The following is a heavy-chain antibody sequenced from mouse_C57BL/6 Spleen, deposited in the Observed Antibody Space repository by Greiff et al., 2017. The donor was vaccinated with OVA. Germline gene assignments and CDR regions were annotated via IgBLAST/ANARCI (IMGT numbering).Heavy chain of an antibody. CDR2: IDPSDSYT. CDR3: ALDSSGYDAMDY. J-gene: IGHJ4*01. D-gene: IGHD3-2*02. V-gene: IGHV1-69*01. Sequence: QVQLKQPGAELVMPGASVKLSCKASGYTFTSYWMHWVKQRPGQGLEWIGEIDPSDSYTNYNQKFKGKSTLTVDKSSSTAYMQLSSLTSEDSAVYYCALDSSGYDAMDYWGQGTSVTVSS. CDR1: GYTFTSYW.